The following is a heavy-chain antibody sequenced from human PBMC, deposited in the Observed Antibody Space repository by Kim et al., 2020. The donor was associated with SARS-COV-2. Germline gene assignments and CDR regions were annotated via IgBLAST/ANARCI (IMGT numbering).Heavy chain of an antibody. CDR3: AKDSPIVVVPAAMRGVSDY. D-gene: IGHD2-2*01. V-gene: IGHV3-23*03. J-gene: IGHJ4*02. CDR2: IYSGGSST. Sequence: GGSLRLSCAASGFTFSSYAMSWVRQAPGKGLEWVSVIYSGGSSTYYADSVKGRFTISRDNSKNTLYLQMNSLRAEDTAVYYCAKDSPIVVVPAAMRGVSDYWGQGTLVTVSS. CDR1: GFTFSSYA.